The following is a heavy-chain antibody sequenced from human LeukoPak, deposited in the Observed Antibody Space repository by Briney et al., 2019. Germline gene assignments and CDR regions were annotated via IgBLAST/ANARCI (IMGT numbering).Heavy chain of an antibody. V-gene: IGHV4-39*01. CDR2: IYYSGST. CDR1: GDSISTSSYY. J-gene: IGHJ6*03. Sequence: ASETLSLTCSVSGDSISTSSYYWGWIRQPPGKGLEWIGTIYYSGSTYYNPSLTSRVTISVDTSKNQFSLKLSSVTAADTAVYYCARHKDYYYSYMDVWGKGTTVTVSS. CDR3: ARHKDYYYSYMDV.